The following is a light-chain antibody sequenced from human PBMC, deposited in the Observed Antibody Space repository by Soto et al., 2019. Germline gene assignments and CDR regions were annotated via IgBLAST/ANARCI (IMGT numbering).Light chain of an antibody. CDR3: SSYTSSSTLLSV. Sequence: QSALTQPASVSGSPGQAITISCTGTSSDVGGYNYVSWYQQHPGKAPKLMIYDVSNRPSGVSNRCSGSKSGNTASLTISGLQAEDEADYYCSSYTSSSTLLSVFGTVPKLTVL. J-gene: IGLJ1*01. CDR1: SSDVGGYNY. V-gene: IGLV2-14*01. CDR2: DVS.